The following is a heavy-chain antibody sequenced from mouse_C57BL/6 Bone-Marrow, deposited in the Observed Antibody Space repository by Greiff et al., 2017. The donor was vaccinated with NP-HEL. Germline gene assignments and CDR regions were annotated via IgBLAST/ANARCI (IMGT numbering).Heavy chain of an antibody. CDR1: GYTFTSYW. D-gene: IGHD1-1*02. V-gene: IGHV1-50*01. CDR3: ARGTGGPYFDY. CDR2: IDPSDSYT. J-gene: IGHJ2*01. Sequence: QVQLKQPGAELVKPGASVKLSCKASGYTFTSYWMQWVKQRPGQGLEWIGEIDPSDSYTNYNQKFKGKATLTVDTSSSTAYMQLSSLTSEDTAVYYCARGTGGPYFDYWGQGTTLTVSS.